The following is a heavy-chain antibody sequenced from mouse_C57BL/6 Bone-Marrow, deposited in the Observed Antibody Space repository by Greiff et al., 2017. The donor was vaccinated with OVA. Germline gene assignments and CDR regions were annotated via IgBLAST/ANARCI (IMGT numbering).Heavy chain of an antibody. CDR1: GYTFTSYW. CDR3: AREGDAMDY. CDR2: IDPSDSYT. V-gene: IGHV1-59*01. Sequence: QVQLQQSGAELVRPGTSVKLSCKASGYTFTSYWMHWVKQRPGQGLEWIGVIDPSDSYTNYNQKFKGKATLTVDTSSSTAYMQLSSLTSEDSAVYYCAREGDAMDYWGQGTSVTVSS. J-gene: IGHJ4*01.